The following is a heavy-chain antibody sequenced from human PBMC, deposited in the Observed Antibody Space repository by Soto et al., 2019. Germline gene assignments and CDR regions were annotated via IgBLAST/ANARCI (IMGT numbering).Heavy chain of an antibody. D-gene: IGHD5-18*01. CDR1: GFTFDDYA. J-gene: IGHJ4*02. CDR3: VRSKGGYSYGTPFDS. V-gene: IGHV3-9*01. CDR2: ISWNSGNI. Sequence: EVQLEESGGALVQPGRSLRLSCAASGFTFDDYAMYWIRQVLGRGLEWVSSISWNSGNIGYADSVKGRFATSRDNAENSLYLQMNSLRPEDSALYYCVRSKGGYSYGTPFDSWGQGPLVTVSS.